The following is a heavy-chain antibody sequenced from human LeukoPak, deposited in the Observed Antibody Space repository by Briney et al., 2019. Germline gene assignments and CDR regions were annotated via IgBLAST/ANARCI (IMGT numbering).Heavy chain of an antibody. D-gene: IGHD6-6*01. Sequence: PGGSLRLSCAASGFTFSSYWMHWVRQAPGKGLVWISRIDSDGITTTYADSVKGRFTISRDNAKNTLFLQMNSLRAEDTAVNYCARSAYTTSRMDVWGKGTTVTVSS. J-gene: IGHJ6*03. CDR3: ARSAYTTSRMDV. CDR2: IDSDGITT. V-gene: IGHV3-74*01. CDR1: GFTFSSYW.